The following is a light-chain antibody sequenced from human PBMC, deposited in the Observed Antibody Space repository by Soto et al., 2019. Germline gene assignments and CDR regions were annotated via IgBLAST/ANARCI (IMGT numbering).Light chain of an antibody. CDR3: QQRSNWPTFT. CDR1: QSVDSY. V-gene: IGKV3-11*01. CDR2: DVS. Sequence: EIVLTQPPATLSLSPGERATLSCRASQSVDSYLAWYQQRPCRAHRLLIYDVSNRATGIPARFSGSGSGTDFTLTISSLEPEDFAVYYCQQRSNWPTFTFGPGTKVDIK. J-gene: IGKJ3*01.